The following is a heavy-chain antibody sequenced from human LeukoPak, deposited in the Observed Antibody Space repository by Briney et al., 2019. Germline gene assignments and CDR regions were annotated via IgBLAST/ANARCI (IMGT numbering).Heavy chain of an antibody. CDR1: GGSISSYY. CDR3: ARMEVGWLDY. V-gene: IGHV4-59*01. J-gene: IGHJ4*02. Sequence: SETLSLTCTVSGGSISSYYWSWIRQPPGKGLEWIGYIYYSGSTNYNPSLKSRVTISVDTSKNQFSLKLSSVTAADTAVYYCARMEVGWLDYWGQGTLVTVSS. CDR2: IYYSGST. D-gene: IGHD2-15*01.